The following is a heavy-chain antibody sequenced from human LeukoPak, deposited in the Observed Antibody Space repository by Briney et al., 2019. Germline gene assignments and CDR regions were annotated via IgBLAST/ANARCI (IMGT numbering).Heavy chain of an antibody. CDR2: IYYSGST. Sequence: PSETLSLTCTVSGGSISSSSYYWGWIRQPPGKGLEWIGSIYYSGSTYYNPSLKSRVTISVDTSKNQFSLKLSSVTAADTAVYYCARHIHYGSGSYYYYYYYMDVWGKGTTVTISS. CDR1: GGSISSSSYY. V-gene: IGHV4-39*01. J-gene: IGHJ6*03. D-gene: IGHD3-10*01. CDR3: ARHIHYGSGSYYYYYYYMDV.